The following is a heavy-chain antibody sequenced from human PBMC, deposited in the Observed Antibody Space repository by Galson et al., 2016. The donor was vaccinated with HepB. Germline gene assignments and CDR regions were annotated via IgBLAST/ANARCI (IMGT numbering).Heavy chain of an antibody. D-gene: IGHD4-17*01. V-gene: IGHV3-7*01. CDR3: VRNGDHDFDY. CDR2: IKRDGSEK. CDR1: GFTFNSYW. J-gene: IGHJ4*02. Sequence: SLRLSCAASGFTFNSYWMSWVRQAPGKGLEHVATIKRDGSEKYYVDSAKGRFTISRDNPKNSLDLLTNSLRAEDTAVYYCVRNGDHDFDYWGQGTLVTVSS.